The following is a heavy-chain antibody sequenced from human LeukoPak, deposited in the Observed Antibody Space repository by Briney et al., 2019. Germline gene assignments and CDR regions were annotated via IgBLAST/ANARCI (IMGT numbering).Heavy chain of an antibody. V-gene: IGHV4-59*08. CDR3: ARRMYYYDSSGYGGYWLDP. CDR1: GGSISSYY. D-gene: IGHD3-22*01. CDR2: IYYSGGT. Sequence: SSETLSLTCTVSGGSISSYYWSWIRQPPGKGLEWIGYIYYSGGTNYNPSLKSRVTISVDTSKNQFSLKLSSVTAADTAVYYCARRMYYYDSSGYGGYWLDPWGQGTLVTVSS. J-gene: IGHJ5*02.